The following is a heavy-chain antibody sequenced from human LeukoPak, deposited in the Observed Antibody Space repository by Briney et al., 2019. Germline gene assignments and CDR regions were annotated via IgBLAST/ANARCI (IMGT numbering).Heavy chain of an antibody. CDR3: ARSIAVAGQRGSFFDY. D-gene: IGHD6-19*01. Sequence: ASVKVSCKASGYTFTSYDINWVRQATGQGLEWMGWMNPNSGNTGYAQKFQGRVTMTRNTSISTAYMELSSLRSEDTAVYYCARSIAVAGQRGSFFDYWGQGTLVTVSS. CDR1: GYTFTSYD. J-gene: IGHJ4*02. V-gene: IGHV1-8*01. CDR2: MNPNSGNT.